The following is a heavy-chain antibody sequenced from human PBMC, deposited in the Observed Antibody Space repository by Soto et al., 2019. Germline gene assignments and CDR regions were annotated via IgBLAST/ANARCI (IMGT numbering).Heavy chain of an antibody. CDR1: GFTFSSYG. Sequence: QVQLVESGGGVVQPGRSLRLSCAASGFTFSSYGMHWVRQAPGKGLEWVAVISYDGSNKYYADSVKGRFTISRDNSKNTLYLQMNSLRAEDTAVYYCAKDGKYCTNGVCLGYFDYWGQGTLVTVSS. J-gene: IGHJ4*02. V-gene: IGHV3-30*18. CDR2: ISYDGSNK. D-gene: IGHD2-8*01. CDR3: AKDGKYCTNGVCLGYFDY.